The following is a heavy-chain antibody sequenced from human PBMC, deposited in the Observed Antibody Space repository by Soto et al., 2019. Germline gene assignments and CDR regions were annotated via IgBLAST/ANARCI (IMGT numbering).Heavy chain of an antibody. CDR3: ARGSLWYGELSFDP. V-gene: IGHV1-8*01. CDR2: MNPNSGST. CDR1: GYTFTSYD. J-gene: IGHJ5*02. Sequence: ASVKVSCKASGYTFTSYDINWVRQATGQGLEWMGWMNPNSGSTGYAQKFQGRVTMTRNTSISTAYMELSSLRSEDTAVYYCARGSLWYGELSFDPWGQGTLVTVSS. D-gene: IGHD3-10*01.